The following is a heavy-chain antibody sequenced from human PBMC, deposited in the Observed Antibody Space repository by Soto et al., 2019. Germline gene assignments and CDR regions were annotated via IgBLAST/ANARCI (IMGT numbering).Heavy chain of an antibody. Sequence: PSETLSLTCTVSGGSIISGYWSWIRQPPGKGLEWIDYISYSGNTNYNPSLKSRVTMSVDTPKNQFSLRLSSVTTADTAVYYCAGLRGYAGSPIDSWGQGTLVTVSS. CDR1: GGSIISGY. V-gene: IGHV4-59*01. CDR3: AGLRGYAGSPIDS. D-gene: IGHD2-15*01. CDR2: ISYSGNT. J-gene: IGHJ5*01.